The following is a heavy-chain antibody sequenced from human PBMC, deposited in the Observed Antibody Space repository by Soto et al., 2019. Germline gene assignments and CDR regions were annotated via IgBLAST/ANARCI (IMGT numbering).Heavy chain of an antibody. CDR2: IYYSGST. CDR3: ARATVTTWVLDY. J-gene: IGHJ4*02. CDR1: GGSISSGGYY. V-gene: IGHV4-31*02. D-gene: IGHD4-17*01. Sequence: LCGGSISSGGYYWSWIRQHPGKGLEWIGYIYYSGSTYYNPSLKSRVTISVATSENQFSLKLSSVTAADTAVYYCARATVTTWVLDYWGQGTLVTVSS.